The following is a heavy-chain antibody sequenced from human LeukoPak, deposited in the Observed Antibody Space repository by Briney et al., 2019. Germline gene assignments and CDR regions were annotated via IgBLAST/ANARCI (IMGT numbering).Heavy chain of an antibody. CDR1: GGSISSSSYY. J-gene: IGHJ4*02. D-gene: IGHD3-10*01. CDR3: ARWGDFDY. CDR2: IYYSGST. V-gene: IGHV4-39*07. Sequence: SETLSLTCTVSGGSISSSSYYWGWIRQPPGKGLEWIGSIYYSGSTYYNPFLKSRVTISVDTSKNQFSLKLSSVTAADTAVYYCARWGDFDYWGQGTLVTVSS.